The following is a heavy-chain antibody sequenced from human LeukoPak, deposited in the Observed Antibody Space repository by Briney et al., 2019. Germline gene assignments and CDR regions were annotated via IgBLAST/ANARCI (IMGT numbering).Heavy chain of an antibody. J-gene: IGHJ4*02. CDR3: ARGASWELLRYFDY. Sequence: GGSLRLSCAASGFTFSSYAMHWVRQAPGKGLEWVAVISYDGSNKYYADSVKGRFTISRDNSKNTLYLQMNSLRAEDTAVYYCARGASWELLRYFDYWGQGTLVTVSS. V-gene: IGHV3-30-3*01. CDR2: ISYDGSNK. D-gene: IGHD1-26*01. CDR1: GFTFSSYA.